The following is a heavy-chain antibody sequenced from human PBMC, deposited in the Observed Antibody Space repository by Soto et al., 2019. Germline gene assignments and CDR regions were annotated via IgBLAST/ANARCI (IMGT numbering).Heavy chain of an antibody. J-gene: IGHJ4*02. D-gene: IGHD6-19*01. V-gene: IGHV1-2*02. CDR2: INPVNGGT. CDR1: GDAFNDHDY. Sequence: QVQLVQSGAEVKKPGASVKVSCKASGDAFNDHDYRHWVRQAPGQGPEWMGWINPVNGGTYYSQKFQGRVTMTRDTSISTGYMELSSRTSDDTAVYYVARVSSGWHFAYWGQGTLVDVSS. CDR3: ARVSSGWHFAY.